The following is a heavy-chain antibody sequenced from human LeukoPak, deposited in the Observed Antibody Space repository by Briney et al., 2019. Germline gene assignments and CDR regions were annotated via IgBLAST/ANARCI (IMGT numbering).Heavy chain of an antibody. CDR1: GGAISSGVYY. CDR3: AREESRDRIFDS. J-gene: IGHJ4*02. Sequence: PSQTLSLTCSVSGGAISSGVYYWTWIRQPAGKGLEWIGRVSMSESTNYNPSLESRISMSIDTSKNQFSLKLTSVTAADTAVYYCAREESRDRIFDSWGQGTLVTVSS. D-gene: IGHD3-10*01. V-gene: IGHV4-61*02. CDR2: VSMSEST.